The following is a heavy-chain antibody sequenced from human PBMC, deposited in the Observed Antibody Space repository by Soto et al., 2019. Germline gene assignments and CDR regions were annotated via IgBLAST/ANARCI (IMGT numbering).Heavy chain of an antibody. D-gene: IGHD4-4*01. CDR1: GCSITGYY. CDR2: IHYSGST. CDR3: ARHSYYSNPLRFDP. V-gene: IGHV4-59*08. J-gene: IGHJ5*02. Sequence: SETLSLTCTVSGCSITGYYWSWIRQPPGKGPEWIGNIHYSGSTNYNPSLKSRVTISVDTSKNQLSLRLSSVTAAETAVYYCARHSYYSNPLRFDPWGQGTLVTVS.